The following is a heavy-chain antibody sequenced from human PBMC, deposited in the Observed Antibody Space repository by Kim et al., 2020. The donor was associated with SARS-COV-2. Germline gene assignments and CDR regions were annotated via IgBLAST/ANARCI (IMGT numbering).Heavy chain of an antibody. J-gene: IGHJ6*02. Sequence: SETLSLTCTVSGGSISSGSYYWSWIRQPAGKGLEWIGRIYTSGSTNYNPSLKSRVTISVDTSKNQFSLKLSSVTAADTAVYYCAREKGFVVVVAATQGYYYYGMDVWGQGTTVTVSS. CDR2: IYTSGST. V-gene: IGHV4-61*02. D-gene: IGHD2-15*01. CDR3: AREKGFVVVVAATQGYYYYGMDV. CDR1: GGSISSGSYY.